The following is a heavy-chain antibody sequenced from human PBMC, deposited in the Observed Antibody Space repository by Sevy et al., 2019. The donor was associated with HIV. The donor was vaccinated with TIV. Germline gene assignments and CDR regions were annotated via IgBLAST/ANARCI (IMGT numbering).Heavy chain of an antibody. CDR3: ASHYYDTTGYYYPLDY. CDR1: GFTFSTYA. Sequence: GESLKISCTASGFTFSTYAMYWVRQAPGKGLEWVAVISDDGNNKDYADSVKGRFTVSRDNSKNMLYLQMYSLRAEDTAVYYCASHYYDTTGYYYPLDYWGQGTLVTVSS. D-gene: IGHD3-22*01. J-gene: IGHJ4*02. CDR2: ISDDGNNK. V-gene: IGHV3-30*04.